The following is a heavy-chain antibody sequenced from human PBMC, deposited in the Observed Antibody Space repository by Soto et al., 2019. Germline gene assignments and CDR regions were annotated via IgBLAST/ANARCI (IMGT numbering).Heavy chain of an antibody. CDR3: ARRPCRGGSGDNTDFDS. D-gene: IGHD2-15*01. CDR1: GASLRGISNY. CDR2: IFCTGNI. V-gene: IGHV4-39*02. Sequence: ASQSLSLPRTLSGASLRGISNYCGWIRQPPVTGLECVGSIFCTGNIYSNPSIKSRVTIHVDTSSNHFFLMVNSVTAADTAVYYCARRPCRGGSGDNTDFDSWAQGALDTASS. J-gene: IGHJ4*02.